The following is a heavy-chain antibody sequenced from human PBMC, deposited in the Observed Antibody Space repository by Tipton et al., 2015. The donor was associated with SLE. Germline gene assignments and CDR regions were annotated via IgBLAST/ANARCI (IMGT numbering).Heavy chain of an antibody. V-gene: IGHV3-20*04. D-gene: IGHD6-13*01. Sequence: SLRLSCAASGFTFDDYGMSWVRQAPGKGLEWVSGINWNGGSTGYADSVKGRFTISRDNAKNSLYLQMNSLRAEDTALYYCARDLAIAAAGTCQGYWGQGTLVTVSA. CDR1: GFTFDDYG. CDR3: ARDLAIAAAGTCQGY. CDR2: INWNGGST. J-gene: IGHJ4*02.